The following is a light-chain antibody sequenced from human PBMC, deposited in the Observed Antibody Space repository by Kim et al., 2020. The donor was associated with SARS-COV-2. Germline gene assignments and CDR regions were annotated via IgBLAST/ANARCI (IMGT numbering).Light chain of an antibody. CDR2: DAS. CDR3: QQRSNWPLT. Sequence: LPPGERASLSYRASQSVSSYLAWYQQKPGQAPRLLIYDASNGATGIPDRFSGSGSGTDFTLTISSLEPENFAVYYCQQRSNWPLTFGGGTKVDIK. CDR1: QSVSSY. V-gene: IGKV3-11*01. J-gene: IGKJ4*01.